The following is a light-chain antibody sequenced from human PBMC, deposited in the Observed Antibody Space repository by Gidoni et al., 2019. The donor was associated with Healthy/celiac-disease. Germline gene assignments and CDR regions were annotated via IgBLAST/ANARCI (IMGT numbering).Light chain of an antibody. CDR3: QQYYSTPWT. V-gene: IGKV4-1*01. CDR2: WAS. J-gene: IGKJ1*01. Sequence: DIVMTQSPDSLAVSLGERATINCKSSQSVLYSSNNKNYLAWYQQTPGQPPKLLIYWASTRESGVPDRFRGSGSATDFTLTISGLQAEDVAVYYCQQYYSTPWTFGQXTKVEIK. CDR1: QSVLYSSNNKNY.